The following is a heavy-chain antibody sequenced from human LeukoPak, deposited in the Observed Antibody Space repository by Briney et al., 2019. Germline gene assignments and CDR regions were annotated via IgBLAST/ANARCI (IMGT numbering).Heavy chain of an antibody. CDR3: ARDGTHSGYDYPIDY. CDR2: ISAYNGNT. V-gene: IGHV1-18*01. D-gene: IGHD5-12*01. J-gene: IGHJ4*02. Sequence: ASVKVSCKASGYTFASYVISWVRQAPGQGLEWMEWISAYNGNTNYAQKLQGRVTMTTDTSTSTAYMELRSLRSDDTAVYYCARDGTHSGYDYPIDYWGQGTLVTVSS. CDR1: GYTFASYV.